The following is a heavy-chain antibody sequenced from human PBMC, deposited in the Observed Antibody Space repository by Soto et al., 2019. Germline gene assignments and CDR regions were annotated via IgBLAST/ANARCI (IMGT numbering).Heavy chain of an antibody. D-gene: IGHD2-15*01. V-gene: IGHV4-39*01. J-gene: IGHJ3*02. Sequence: SETLSLTCSVSGDSINSDKYYWCGIRQPPGKGLEWIGSIYYSGNTYYNPSLKTRVTISLDTSKNQFSLKLSSVTAADTAVYYCARQIGSLIVVVVAATASAFDIWGQGTMVTVSS. CDR1: GDSINSDKYY. CDR2: IYYSGNT. CDR3: ARQIGSLIVVVVAATASAFDI.